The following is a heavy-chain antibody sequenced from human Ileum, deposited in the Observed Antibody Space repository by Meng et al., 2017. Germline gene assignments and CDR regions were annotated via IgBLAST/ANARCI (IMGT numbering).Heavy chain of an antibody. Sequence: GSLRLSCTVSGGSISSYYWSWIRQPPGKGLEWIGYIYYSGSTNYNPSLKSRVTISVDTSKNQFSLKLSSVTAADTAVYYCARDLAIAADWYFDLWGRGTLVTGSS. CDR2: IYYSGST. CDR1: GGSISSYY. CDR3: ARDLAIAADWYFDL. J-gene: IGHJ2*01. V-gene: IGHV4-59*01. D-gene: IGHD6-13*01.